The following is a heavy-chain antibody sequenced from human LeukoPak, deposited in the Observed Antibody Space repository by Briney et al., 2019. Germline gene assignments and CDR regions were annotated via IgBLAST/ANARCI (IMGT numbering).Heavy chain of an antibody. Sequence: SQTLSLTCTVSGGSISSGDYYWSWIRQPPGKGLEWIGYIYYSGSTYYNPSLKSRVTISVDTSKNQFSLKLSPVTAADTAVYYCARDGVAAAGTFDYWGQGTLVTVSS. CDR3: ARDGVAAAGTFDY. J-gene: IGHJ4*02. V-gene: IGHV4-30-4*01. CDR2: IYYSGST. CDR1: GGSISSGDYY. D-gene: IGHD6-13*01.